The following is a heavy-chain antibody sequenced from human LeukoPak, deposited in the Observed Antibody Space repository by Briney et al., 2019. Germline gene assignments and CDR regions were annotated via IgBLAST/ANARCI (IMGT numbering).Heavy chain of an antibody. D-gene: IGHD3-16*01. V-gene: IGHV1-69*05. Sequence: SVKVSCKASGGTFSSYAISWVRQAPGQGLEWMGGIIPIFGTANYAQKFQGRVTITTDESTSTAYMEPSSLRSEDTAVYYCAREHLNTVRGVRLIWFDPWGQGTLVTVSS. CDR1: GGTFSSYA. CDR2: IIPIFGTA. CDR3: AREHLNTVRGVRLIWFDP. J-gene: IGHJ5*02.